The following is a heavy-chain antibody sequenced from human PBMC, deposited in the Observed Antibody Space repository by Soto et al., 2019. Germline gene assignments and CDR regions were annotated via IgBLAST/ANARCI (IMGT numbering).Heavy chain of an antibody. V-gene: IGHV4-4*02. CDR3: ARGGRQWLVPSAFDI. J-gene: IGHJ3*02. D-gene: IGHD6-19*01. Sequence: SETLSLTCAVSSGSISSSNWWSWVRQPPGKGLEWIGEIYHSGSTNYNPSLKSRVTISVDKSKNQFSLKLSSVTAADTAVYYCARGGRQWLVPSAFDIWGQGTMVTVSS. CDR1: SGSISSSNW. CDR2: IYHSGST.